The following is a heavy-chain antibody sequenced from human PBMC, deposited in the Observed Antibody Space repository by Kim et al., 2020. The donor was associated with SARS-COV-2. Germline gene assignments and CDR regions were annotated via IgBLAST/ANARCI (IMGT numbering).Heavy chain of an antibody. CDR2: INAGNGNQ. V-gene: IGHV1-3*01. CDR3: AGDYGDYYWFDP. J-gene: IGHJ5*02. D-gene: IGHD4-17*01. CDR1: GYTFTSYA. Sequence: ASVKVSCKASGYTFTSYAMHWVRQAPGQGLEGRGWINAGNGNQKYSQKFKGKVTITRDTSASTAYMELSSLRSEDTAVYYCAGDYGDYYWFDPWGQGTLVTVSS.